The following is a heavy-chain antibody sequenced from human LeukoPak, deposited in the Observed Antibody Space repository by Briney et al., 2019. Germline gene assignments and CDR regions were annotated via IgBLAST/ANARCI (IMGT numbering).Heavy chain of an antibody. CDR3: ARVSGYDWESFYDY. CDR2: IYYSGST. CDR1: GGSIRSYY. D-gene: IGHD5-12*01. V-gene: IGHV4-59*01. Sequence: SETLSLTCTVSGGSIRSYYWSWIRQPPGKGLEWIAYIYYSGSTNYNPSLKSRVTISVDTSKNQFSLKLSSVTAADTAVYYCARVSGYDWESFYDYWGQGTLVTVSS. J-gene: IGHJ4*02.